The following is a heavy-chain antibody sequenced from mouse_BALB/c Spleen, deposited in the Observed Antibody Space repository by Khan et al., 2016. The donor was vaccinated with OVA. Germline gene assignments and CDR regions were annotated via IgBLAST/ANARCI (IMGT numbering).Heavy chain of an antibody. CDR2: IFPGNSDT. V-gene: IGHV1-5*01. D-gene: IGHD1-2*01. J-gene: IGHJ3*01. CDR1: GYSFTSFW. Sequence: VQLQQSGTVLARPGASVKMSCKAPGYSFTSFWMHWVKQRPGQGLEWIGGIFPGNSDTSYNQKFKGKAKLTAVTSASTAYMELSRLTNEDAADYYCTRGGYGSFAYWGQGTLVTVSA. CDR3: TRGGYGSFAY.